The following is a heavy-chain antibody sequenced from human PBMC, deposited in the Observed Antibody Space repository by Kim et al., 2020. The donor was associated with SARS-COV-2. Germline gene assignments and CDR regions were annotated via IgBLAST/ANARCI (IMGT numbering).Heavy chain of an antibody. D-gene: IGHD3-16*01. J-gene: IGHJ4*02. CDR1: GFTFGSYS. CDR2: ISGSADVT. V-gene: IGHV3-23*01. Sequence: GGSLRLSCAASGFTFGSYSMSWVRQAPGKGPEWVSAISGSADVTNYADSVKGRFTISRDNSKNALYLQMTGLRADDTAVYYCAKGYGNSVSSFDYWGQGNLVTVSS. CDR3: AKGYGNSVSSFDY.